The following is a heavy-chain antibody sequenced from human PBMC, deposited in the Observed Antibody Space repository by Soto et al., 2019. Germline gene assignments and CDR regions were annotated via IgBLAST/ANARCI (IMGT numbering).Heavy chain of an antibody. D-gene: IGHD3-9*01. CDR2: IGGSGSST. V-gene: IGHV3-23*01. J-gene: IGHJ4*02. CDR3: AKVGFDILTGYFDY. Sequence: PGGSLRLSCAASGFTFSTYAMTWVRQAPGEGLEWVSTIGGSGSSTYYADSVKGRFTISRDNSRNTLDLQMNSLRVEDTAVYYCAKVGFDILTGYFDYWGQGTLVTVSS. CDR1: GFTFSTYA.